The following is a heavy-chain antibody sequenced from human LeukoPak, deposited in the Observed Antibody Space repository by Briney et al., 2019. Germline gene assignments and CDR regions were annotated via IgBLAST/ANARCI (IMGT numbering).Heavy chain of an antibody. Sequence: SETLSLTCAVYGGSFSGYYWSWIRQPPGKGLEWIGEINHSGSTNYNPSLKSRVTISVDTSKNQFSLKLSSVTAADTAVYYCARGRVVPATFDCWGQGTLVTVSS. V-gene: IGHV4-34*01. D-gene: IGHD2-2*01. CDR2: INHSGST. CDR1: GGSFSGYY. CDR3: ARGRVVPATFDC. J-gene: IGHJ4*02.